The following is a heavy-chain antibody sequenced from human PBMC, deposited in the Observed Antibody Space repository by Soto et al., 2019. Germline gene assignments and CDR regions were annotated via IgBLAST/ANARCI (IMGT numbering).Heavy chain of an antibody. CDR2: ISPKSGGT. J-gene: IGHJ4*02. CDR1: GYTFIDYY. D-gene: IGHD6-19*01. CDR3: ARPPGYISDWYYFDL. Sequence: QVQLVQSGAEVKKPGASVKVSCEASGYTFIDYYMHWVRQAPGQGFEWMGRISPKSGGTNYAQKFQGRFTMTWDTSLNTAYMELNSLMSEDTAVYYCARPPGYISDWYYFDLWGQGTLVTVSS. V-gene: IGHV1-2*02.